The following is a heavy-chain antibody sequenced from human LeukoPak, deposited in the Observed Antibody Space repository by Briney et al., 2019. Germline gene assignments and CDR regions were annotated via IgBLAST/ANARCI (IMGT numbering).Heavy chain of an antibody. J-gene: IGHJ4*02. D-gene: IGHD3-9*01. Sequence: GGSLRLSCAASGFTFSDYWIYWVRHAPGKGLMWVSRINPDGSYTNYADSVKGRFTISRDNAKNTVFLQMNSLRADDTGVYYCARDLDTWGPGTLVTVSA. CDR3: ARDLDT. CDR2: INPDGSYT. V-gene: IGHV3-74*01. CDR1: GFTFSDYW.